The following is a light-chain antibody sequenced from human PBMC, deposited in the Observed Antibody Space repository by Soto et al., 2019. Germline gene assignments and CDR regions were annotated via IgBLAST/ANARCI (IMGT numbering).Light chain of an antibody. CDR1: QDISNY. J-gene: IGKJ3*01. Sequence: DIQMTQSPSSLSASVGDRVTITCQASQDISNYLNWYQQKPGKAPKLLIYDASNLKTGVPSRFSGSGSGTDFTFTISSLQPEDIATYYCQQNHNLPPFTFGPGTKVDIK. CDR2: DAS. CDR3: QQNHNLPPFT. V-gene: IGKV1-33*01.